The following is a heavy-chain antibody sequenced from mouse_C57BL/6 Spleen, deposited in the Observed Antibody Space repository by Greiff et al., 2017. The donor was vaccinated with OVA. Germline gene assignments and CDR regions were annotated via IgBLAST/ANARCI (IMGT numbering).Heavy chain of an antibody. CDR1: GYSITSGYY. J-gene: IGHJ2*01. CDR3: ARFITTVEATDYFDY. CDR2: ISYDGSN. V-gene: IGHV3-6*01. D-gene: IGHD1-1*01. Sequence: EVKLQESGPGLVKPSQSLSLTCSVTGYSITSGYYWNWIRQFPGNKLEWMGYISYDGSNNYNPSLKNRISITRDTSKNQFFLKLNSVTTEDTATYYCARFITTVEATDYFDYWGQGTTLTVSS.